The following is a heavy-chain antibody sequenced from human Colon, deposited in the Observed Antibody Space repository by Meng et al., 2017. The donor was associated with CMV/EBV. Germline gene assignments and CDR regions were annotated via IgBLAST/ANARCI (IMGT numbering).Heavy chain of an antibody. CDR1: GFTFSDHY. D-gene: IGHD5-12*01. Sequence: GESLKISCATSGFTFSDHYMDWVRQAPGKGLEWVGRSRNKANSYTTEYAPSVRGRFTISRDASKKLLFLQMNSLKTEDTAVYYCARGLRFSDMHVWGQGTTVTVSS. CDR2: SRNKANSYTT. V-gene: IGHV3-72*01. CDR3: ARGLRFSDMHV. J-gene: IGHJ6*02.